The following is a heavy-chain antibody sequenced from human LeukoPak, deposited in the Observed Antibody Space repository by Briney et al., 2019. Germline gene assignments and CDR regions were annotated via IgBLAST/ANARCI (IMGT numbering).Heavy chain of an antibody. Sequence: GASVKVSCKASGYTFTGYYMHWVRQAPGQGLEWMGWINPNSGGTNYAQKFQGRVTMTRDTSISTAYMELSRLRSDDTAVYYCARVGPRGWLSRQPNYFDYWGQGTLVTVSS. CDR3: ARVGPRGWLSRQPNYFDY. V-gene: IGHV1-2*02. J-gene: IGHJ4*02. CDR2: INPNSGGT. CDR1: GYTFTGYY. D-gene: IGHD6-19*01.